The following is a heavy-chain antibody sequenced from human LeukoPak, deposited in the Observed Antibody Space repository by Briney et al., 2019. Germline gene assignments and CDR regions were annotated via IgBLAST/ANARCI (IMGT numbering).Heavy chain of an antibody. V-gene: IGHV4-59*08. CDR1: GGPISSYY. D-gene: IGHD3-9*01. J-gene: IGHJ5*02. CDR3: ARLDYDIFNWFDP. CDR2: IYYSGST. Sequence: SETLSLTCTVSGGPISSYYWSWIRQPPGKGLEWIGYIYYSGSTNYNPSLKSRVTISVDTSKNQFSLKLSSVTAADTAVYYCARLDYDIFNWFDPWGQGTLVTVSS.